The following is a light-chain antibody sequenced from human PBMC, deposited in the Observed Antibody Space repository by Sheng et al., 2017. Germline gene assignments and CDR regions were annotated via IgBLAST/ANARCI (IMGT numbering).Light chain of an antibody. CDR3: QKYDSAPLT. CDR2: AAS. Sequence: DIQMTQSPSSLSASVGDRVTITCRASQCITNYLAWYQQKPGKVPKLLIYAASTFASGVPSRFSGSGSGTDFTLTISSLQPEDVATYYCQKYDSAPLTFGPGTKVDIK. J-gene: IGKJ3*01. V-gene: IGKV1-27*01. CDR1: QCITNY.